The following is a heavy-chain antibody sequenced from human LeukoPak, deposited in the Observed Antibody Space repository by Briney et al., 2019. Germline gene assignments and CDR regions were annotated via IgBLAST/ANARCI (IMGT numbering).Heavy chain of an antibody. CDR1: GYTFTAYY. J-gene: IGHJ5*02. Sequence: SVKVSCKASGYTFTAYYIHWVRQAPGQGLEWMGWINLNSGDTYYAQNFQDRVTMTGDTSISTAYLELSSLRSDDTAVFYCARSYFDVLTNYYMWLAPWGQGTLVTVSS. CDR2: INLNSGDT. D-gene: IGHD3-9*01. V-gene: IGHV1-2*02. CDR3: ARSYFDVLTNYYMWLAP.